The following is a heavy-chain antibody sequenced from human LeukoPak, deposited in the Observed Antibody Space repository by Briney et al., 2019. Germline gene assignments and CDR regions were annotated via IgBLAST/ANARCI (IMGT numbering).Heavy chain of an antibody. CDR2: IYYSGST. CDR3: ARGSDYVGGMDV. Sequence: SETLSLTCTVSGGSISSSSYYWGWIRQPPGKGLEWIGSIYYSGSTYYNPSLKSRVTISVDTSKNQFSLKLSSVTAADTAVYYCARGSDYVGGMDVWGQGTTVTVSS. J-gene: IGHJ6*02. CDR1: GGSISSSSYY. D-gene: IGHD4-17*01. V-gene: IGHV4-39*07.